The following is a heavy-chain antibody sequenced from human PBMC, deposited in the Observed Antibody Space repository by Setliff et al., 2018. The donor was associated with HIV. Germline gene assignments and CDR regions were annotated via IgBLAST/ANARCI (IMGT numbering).Heavy chain of an antibody. CDR2: ISSSSYYI. CDR1: GFTFSSYT. CDR3: ARDRWFSNNWYSDY. J-gene: IGHJ4*02. D-gene: IGHD6-13*01. V-gene: IGHV3-21*01. Sequence: GGSLRLSCAASGFTFSSYTMNWVRQAPGKGLEWVSSISSSSYYIYYADSVKGRFTISRDNAKNSLFLQMNSLRAEDTAVYYCARDRWFSNNWYSDYWGQGTLVTVSS.